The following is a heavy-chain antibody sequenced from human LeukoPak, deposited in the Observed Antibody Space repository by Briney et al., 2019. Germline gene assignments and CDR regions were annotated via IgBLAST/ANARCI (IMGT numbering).Heavy chain of an antibody. CDR2: INHSGST. V-gene: IGHV4-34*01. Sequence: SETLSLTCIVSGASMSSYYWSWIRQPPGKGLEWIGEINHSGSTNYNPSLKSRVTISVDTSKNQFSLKLSSVTAADTAVYYCARVKYYDFWSGYQNNNWFDPWGQGTLVTVSS. CDR3: ARVKYYDFWSGYQNNNWFDP. J-gene: IGHJ5*02. D-gene: IGHD3-3*01. CDR1: GASMSSYY.